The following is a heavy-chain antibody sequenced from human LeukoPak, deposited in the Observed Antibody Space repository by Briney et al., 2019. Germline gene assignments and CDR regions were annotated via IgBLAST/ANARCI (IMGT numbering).Heavy chain of an antibody. J-gene: IGHJ6*02. V-gene: IGHV4-30-4*02. D-gene: IGHD3-3*01. Sequence: SETLSLTCTVSGASIRSGDYYWSWIRQPPGKGLEWIGYIYDSGSTYYNPSLKSRITISVDTSENRFSLKLSSVTAADTAVYYCARKFAYYDFWSGETSYPNYYYYYGMDVWGQGTTVTVSS. CDR2: IYDSGST. CDR1: GASIRSGDYY. CDR3: ARKFAYYDFWSGETSYPNYYYYYGMDV.